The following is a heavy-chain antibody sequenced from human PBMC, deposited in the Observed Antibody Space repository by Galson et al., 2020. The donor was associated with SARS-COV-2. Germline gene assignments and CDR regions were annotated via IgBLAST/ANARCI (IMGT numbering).Heavy chain of an antibody. D-gene: IGHD3-10*01. Sequence: SETLSLTCAVYGGSFSGYYWSWIRQPPGKGLEWIGEINHSGSTNYNPSLKSRVTISVDTSKNQFSLKLSSVTAADTAVYYCARGVRGVIIRRGIDYWGQGTLVTVSS. CDR3: ARGVRGVIIRRGIDY. V-gene: IGHV4-34*01. CDR1: GGSFSGYY. CDR2: INHSGST. J-gene: IGHJ4*02.